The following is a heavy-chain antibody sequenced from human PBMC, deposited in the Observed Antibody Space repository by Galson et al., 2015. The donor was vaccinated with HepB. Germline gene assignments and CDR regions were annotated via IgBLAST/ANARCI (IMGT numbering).Heavy chain of an antibody. CDR2: IKSKSDGGTT. V-gene: IGHV3-15*01. J-gene: IGHJ1*01. Sequence: SLRLSCATSGFTFNDAWMSWVRQAPGKGLGWLGRIKSKSDGGTTDYPARGRGRITLSRDDSKSTLYMQMNSLNIDATGLYYCTAGIDWGQGTQVTVSS. CDR3: TAGID. CDR1: GFTFNDAW.